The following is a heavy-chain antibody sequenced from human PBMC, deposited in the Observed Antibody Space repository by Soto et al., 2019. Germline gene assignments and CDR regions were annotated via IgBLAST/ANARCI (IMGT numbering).Heavy chain of an antibody. CDR3: ARGYGSGSYRRVPFDY. D-gene: IGHD3-10*01. CDR2: IYHTGTT. V-gene: IGHV4-38-2*01. Sequence: SETLSLTCAVSGDSISRGYHWAWIRQSPTKGLEWIASIYHTGTTYYNPSLTSRVTISVDTSKNQFSLKLSSVTAADTAVYYCARGYGSGSYRRVPFDYWGQGTLVTVSS. CDR1: GDSISRGYH. J-gene: IGHJ4*02.